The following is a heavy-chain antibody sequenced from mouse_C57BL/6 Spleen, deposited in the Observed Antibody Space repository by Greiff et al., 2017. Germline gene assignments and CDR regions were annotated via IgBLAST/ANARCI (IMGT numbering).Heavy chain of an antibody. Sequence: EVKLQESGGGLVKPGGSLKLSCAASGFTFSSYAMSWVRQTPEKRLEWVATISDGGSYTYYPDNVKGRFTISRDNAKNNLYLQMSHLKSEDTAMYYCARDGSYYGSRGFAYWGQGTLVTVSA. J-gene: IGHJ3*01. V-gene: IGHV5-4*01. CDR3: ARDGSYYGSRGFAY. CDR1: GFTFSSYA. CDR2: ISDGGSYT. D-gene: IGHD1-1*01.